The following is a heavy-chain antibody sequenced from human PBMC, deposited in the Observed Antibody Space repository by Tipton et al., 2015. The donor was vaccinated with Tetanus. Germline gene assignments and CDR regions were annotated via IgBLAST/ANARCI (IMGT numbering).Heavy chain of an antibody. V-gene: IGHV5-51*01. CDR1: GYTFGSYW. D-gene: IGHD3/OR15-3a*01. J-gene: IGHJ4*02. CDR3: ARRDGTGPFDY. Sequence: VQLVQSGAEVKKPGESLKISCKASGYTFGSYWIGWVRQLPGKGLEWMGIILPRDSDARYGPSFQGHVPISADTSINTAYLAGRGLKASDTAMDWCARRDGTGPFDYWGQGSLVTVSS. CDR2: ILPRDSDA.